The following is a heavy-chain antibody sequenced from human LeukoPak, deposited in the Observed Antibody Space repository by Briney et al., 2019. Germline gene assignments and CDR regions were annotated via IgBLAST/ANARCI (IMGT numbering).Heavy chain of an antibody. J-gene: IGHJ3*02. V-gene: IGHV4-4*07. CDR3: ARAGGSGSVDAFDI. CDR1: GGSISSYY. D-gene: IGHD3-10*01. Sequence: SETLSLTCTVSGGSISSYYWSWIRQPAGKGLEWIGRIHTSGSTNYNPSLKSRVTMSVDTSKNQFSLKLSSVTAADTAVYYCARAGGSGSVDAFDIWGQGAMVTVSS. CDR2: IHTSGST.